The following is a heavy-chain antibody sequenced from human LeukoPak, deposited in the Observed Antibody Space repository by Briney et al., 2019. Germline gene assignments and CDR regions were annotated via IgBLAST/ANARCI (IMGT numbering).Heavy chain of an antibody. D-gene: IGHD2-21*02. V-gene: IGHV3-30*04. Sequence: GGSLRLSCAASGFTFSSYAMHWVRQAPGKGLEWVAVLSYDGSNKYYADSVKGRFTISRDNSKNTLYLQMNSLRAEDTAVYYCARAGPHIMVVTAMPYAFDIWGQGTMVTVSS. CDR3: ARAGPHIMVVTAMPYAFDI. CDR1: GFTFSSYA. CDR2: LSYDGSNK. J-gene: IGHJ3*02.